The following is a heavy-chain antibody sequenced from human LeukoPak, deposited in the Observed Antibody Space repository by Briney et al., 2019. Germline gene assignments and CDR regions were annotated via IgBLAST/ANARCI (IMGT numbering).Heavy chain of an antibody. CDR1: GFTFSSYS. CDR3: ASTSGLVRIFYCGMDV. Sequence: PGGSLRLSCAASGFTFSSYSMNWVRQAPGKGLEWVSSISSSSSYIYYADSVKGRFTISRDNAKNSLYLQMNSLRAEDTAVYYCASTSGLVRIFYCGMDVWGQGTTVTVSS. CDR2: ISSSSSYI. D-gene: IGHD2-8*01. V-gene: IGHV3-21*01. J-gene: IGHJ6*02.